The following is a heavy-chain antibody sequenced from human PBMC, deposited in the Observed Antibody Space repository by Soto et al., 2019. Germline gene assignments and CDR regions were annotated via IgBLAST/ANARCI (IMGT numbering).Heavy chain of an antibody. CDR2: ISGSGRST. Sequence: PGGSLRLSCAASGFTFNTYAITWVRQAPGRGLEWVSAISGSGRSTYYADSVKGRFTISRDNSKNTLYLQMNNLRAEDTAVYYCAKDVLNKPGPDAFDIWGQGTMVTVSS. V-gene: IGHV3-23*01. CDR1: GFTFNTYA. CDR3: AKDVLNKPGPDAFDI. J-gene: IGHJ3*02.